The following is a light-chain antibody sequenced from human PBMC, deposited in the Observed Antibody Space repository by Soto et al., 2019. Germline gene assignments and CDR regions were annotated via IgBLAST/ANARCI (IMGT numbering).Light chain of an antibody. CDR2: DAS. V-gene: IGKV1-5*01. CDR3: QQTYSTPLT. J-gene: IGKJ4*01. Sequence: IQMTQSPSALSASIGDRVTITCRASQSINNRLAWYQQMPGKAPNLLIYDASSLESGVPSRFRGSGSETELTITISSLQPEDFESYYCQQTYSTPLTFGGGTKVDIK. CDR1: QSINNR.